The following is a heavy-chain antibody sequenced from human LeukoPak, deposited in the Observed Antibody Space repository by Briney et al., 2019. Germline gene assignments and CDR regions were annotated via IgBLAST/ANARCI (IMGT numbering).Heavy chain of an antibody. V-gene: IGHV3-7*01. CDR2: IKQDGSEK. Sequence: PGGSLRLSCAASGFTFSSYWMSWVRQAPGKGLEWVANIKQDGSEKYYVDSVKGRFTIPRDNAKNSLYLQMNSLRAEDTAVYYCASRGGHSSSWFHFDYWGQGTLVTVSS. CDR1: GFTFSSYW. CDR3: ASRGGHSSSWFHFDY. D-gene: IGHD6-13*01. J-gene: IGHJ4*02.